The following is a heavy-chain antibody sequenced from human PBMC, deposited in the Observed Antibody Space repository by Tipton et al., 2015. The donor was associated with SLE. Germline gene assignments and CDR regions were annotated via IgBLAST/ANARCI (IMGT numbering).Heavy chain of an antibody. CDR2: IWYDGSNK. V-gene: IGHV3-33*01. CDR3: ARDRGVSYYYYGMDV. D-gene: IGHD3-10*01. CDR1: GFTFSSYG. Sequence: SLRLSCAASGFTFSSYGMHWVRQVPGKGLEWVAVIWYDGSNKYYADSVKGRFTISRDNSKNSLYLQMNSLRAEDTAVYYCARDRGVSYYYYGMDVWGQGTTVTVSS. J-gene: IGHJ6*02.